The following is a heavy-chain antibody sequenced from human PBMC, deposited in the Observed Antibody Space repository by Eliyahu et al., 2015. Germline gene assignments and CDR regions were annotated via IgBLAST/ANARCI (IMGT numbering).Heavy chain of an antibody. CDR1: GGSISSSSYY. D-gene: IGHD3-10*01. Sequence: QLQLQESGPGLVKPSETLSLTCTVSGGSISSSSYYWGWIRQPPGKGLEWIGSIYYSGSTYYNPSLKSRVTISVDTSKNQFSLKLSSVTAADTAVYYCARRATMVQGGNNWFDPWGQGTLVTVSS. CDR3: ARRATMVQGGNNWFDP. V-gene: IGHV4-39*01. CDR2: IYYSGST. J-gene: IGHJ5*02.